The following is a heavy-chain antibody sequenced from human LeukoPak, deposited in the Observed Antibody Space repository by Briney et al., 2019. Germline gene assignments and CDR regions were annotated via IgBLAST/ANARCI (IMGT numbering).Heavy chain of an antibody. J-gene: IGHJ6*02. CDR3: ARDRGSSGSKKYYYYYGMDV. V-gene: IGHV1-18*01. CDR1: GYTFISYG. CDR2: ISGHNGNT. Sequence: ASVNVSCKASGYTFISYGFTWVRQAPGQGLEWMGWISGHNGNTNYAQKFQGRVTMTTDTSTSTAYMELRSLRSDDTAVYFCARDRGSSGSKKYYYYYGMDVWGQGTTVTVSS. D-gene: IGHD6-19*01.